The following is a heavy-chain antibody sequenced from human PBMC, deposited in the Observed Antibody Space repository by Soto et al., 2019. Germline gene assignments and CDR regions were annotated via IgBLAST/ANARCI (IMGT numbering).Heavy chain of an antibody. D-gene: IGHD6-19*01. CDR1: GGSINSDY. CDR3: AEHWRTVAAFIHPFDY. J-gene: IGHJ4*02. Sequence: LSLTCTVSGGSINSDYWSWIRQAPGKGLEWIGYVYRGGANYNPSLKSRGTISIDTSKNQLSLTLTSLTAADTALYFCAEHWRTVAAFIHPFDYWGQGTLVTVSS. CDR2: VYRGGA. V-gene: IGHV4-59*08.